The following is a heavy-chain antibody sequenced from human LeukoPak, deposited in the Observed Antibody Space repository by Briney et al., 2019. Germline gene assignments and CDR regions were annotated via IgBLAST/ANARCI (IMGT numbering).Heavy chain of an antibody. J-gene: IGHJ4*02. CDR1: GDFFSSVTDY. Sequence: PSETLSLTCTVSGDFFSSVTDYWAWIRQPPGKGLEWIASGDYSGGTYYNPSLESRVAISSDMSKNQISLKLSSVTAADTALYYCARERGEEYSSGWYKTNFFDTWGQGTRVTVSS. V-gene: IGHV4-39*07. D-gene: IGHD6-19*01. CDR2: GDYSGGT. CDR3: ARERGEEYSSGWYKTNFFDT.